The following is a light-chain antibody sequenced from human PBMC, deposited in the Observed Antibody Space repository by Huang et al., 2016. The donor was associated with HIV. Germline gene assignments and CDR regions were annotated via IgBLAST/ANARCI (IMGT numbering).Light chain of an antibody. CDR2: SAS. CDR3: QHYYTYPWT. J-gene: IGKJ1*01. Sequence: AIRMTQSPSSLSASTGDRVTITCRASQDISNYLAGFQQKPGSAPKLLIYSASTLQNGVPSRFIGSGSGTNFTLTINCLQSEDFATYFCQHYYTYPWTFGQGTKVDI. CDR1: QDISNY. V-gene: IGKV1-8*01.